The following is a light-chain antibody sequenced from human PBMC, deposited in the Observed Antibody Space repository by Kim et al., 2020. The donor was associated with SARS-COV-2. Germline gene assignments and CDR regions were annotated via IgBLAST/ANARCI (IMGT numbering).Light chain of an antibody. Sequence: GQSITISCTGTSSDVGSYNLVSGYQQHPGKAPKLMIYEVSKRPSGVSNRFSGSKSGNTASLTISGLQAEDEADYYCCSYAGSSTGVFGGGTKLTVL. V-gene: IGLV2-23*02. CDR3: CSYAGSSTGV. CDR2: EVS. J-gene: IGLJ3*02. CDR1: SSDVGSYNL.